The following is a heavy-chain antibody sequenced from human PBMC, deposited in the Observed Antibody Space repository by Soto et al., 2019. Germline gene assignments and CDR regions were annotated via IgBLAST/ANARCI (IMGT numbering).Heavy chain of an antibody. CDR1: GFTFSDYY. V-gene: IGHV3-11*01. J-gene: IGHJ4*02. CDR2: ISSSGSTI. CDR3: ARETHYYDSSGYYDY. D-gene: IGHD3-22*01. Sequence: GGSLRLSCAASGFTFSDYYMSWIRQAPGKGLEWVSYISSSGSTIYYAGSVKGRFTISRDNAKNSLYLQMNSLRAEDTAVYYCARETHYYDSSGYYDYWGQGTLVTVSS.